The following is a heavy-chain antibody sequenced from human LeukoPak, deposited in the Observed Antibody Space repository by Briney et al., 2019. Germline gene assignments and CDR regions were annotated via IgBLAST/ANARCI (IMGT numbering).Heavy chain of an antibody. CDR2: INSDGTTT. CDR3: ARVNYYGMDV. J-gene: IGHJ6*02. Sequence: GGSLRLSCAASGFTFRRYWMHWVRQAPGKGLLWVSRINSDGTTTYYADSVKGRFTISRDNAKNTLYLQVNSLRAEDTAVYYCARVNYYGMDVWGQGTTVTVSS. CDR1: GFTFRRYW. V-gene: IGHV3-74*01.